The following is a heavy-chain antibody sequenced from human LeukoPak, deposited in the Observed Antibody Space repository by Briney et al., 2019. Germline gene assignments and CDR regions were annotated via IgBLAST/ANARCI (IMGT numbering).Heavy chain of an antibody. J-gene: IGHJ4*02. D-gene: IGHD6-6*01. CDR2: IISISGSP. V-gene: IGHV1-69*05. CDR1: GGTFSDST. Sequence: SVKVSCKVSGGTFSDSTLSWVRQVPGQGLEWMGGIISISGSPNYAQRFQGRVTFTTDEFTSTAYMELRSLTSEDTAVYYCAGDFQAARLHMFEFWGQGSLVTVSS. CDR3: AGDFQAARLHMFEF.